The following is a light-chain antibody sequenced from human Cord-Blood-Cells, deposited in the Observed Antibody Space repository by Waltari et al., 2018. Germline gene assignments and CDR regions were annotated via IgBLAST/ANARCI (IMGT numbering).Light chain of an antibody. V-gene: IGLV2-14*03. CDR2: DVR. J-gene: IGLJ3*02. Sequence: QAALTQPASVSGSPGQSLTIPCTGTRSDVGGYHYVSWYQQPPGKAPKLMIYDVRNRPSGVSNRFSGSKSGNTASLTISGLQAEDEADYYCSSYTSSSTWVFGGGTKLTGL. CDR1: RSDVGGYHY. CDR3: SSYTSSSTWV.